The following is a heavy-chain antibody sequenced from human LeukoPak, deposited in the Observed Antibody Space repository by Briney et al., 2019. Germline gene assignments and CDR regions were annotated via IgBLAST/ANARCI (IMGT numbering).Heavy chain of an antibody. CDR2: ISSSSSYI. D-gene: IGHD7-27*01. CDR3: ARDETNWGGLDY. V-gene: IGHV3-21*01. CDR1: GFTFSSYS. Sequence: GGSLRLSCAASGFTFSSYSMNWVRQAPGKGLEWVSSISSSSSYIYYADSVKGRFTISRDNAKNSLYLQMNSPRAEDTAVYYCARDETNWGGLDYWGQGTLVTVSS. J-gene: IGHJ4*02.